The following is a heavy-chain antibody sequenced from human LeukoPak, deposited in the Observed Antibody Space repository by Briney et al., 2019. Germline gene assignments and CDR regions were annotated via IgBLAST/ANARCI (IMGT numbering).Heavy chain of an antibody. V-gene: IGHV3-23*01. CDR1: GFIFGSYA. CDR3: ARDKSASSPREWFDP. CDR2: ISPSGSAT. Sequence: GGSLRLSCAASGFIFGSYAMSWVRQGPEKGLEWVSTISPSGSATYYADSVKGRFTISRDNSKSTLYLQMNSLRDEDTALYHCARDKSASSPREWFDPWGQGTVVAVSS. J-gene: IGHJ5*02. D-gene: IGHD6-6*01.